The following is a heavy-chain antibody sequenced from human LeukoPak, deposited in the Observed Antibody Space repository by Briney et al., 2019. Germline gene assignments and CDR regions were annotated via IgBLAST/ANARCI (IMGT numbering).Heavy chain of an antibody. V-gene: IGHV3-74*01. CDR3: GRGGVPGAMDV. J-gene: IGHJ6*02. CDR1: GFTFSSYW. CDR2: IFSDGSMT. Sequence: QTGGSLRLSCAASGFTFSSYWMFWARQGPGKGLVWVSQIFSDGSMTNYADSVKGRFTISRDNAKNTLYLQMNSLRVEDTAVYYCGRGGVPGAMDVWGQGTTVTDAS. D-gene: IGHD3-10*01.